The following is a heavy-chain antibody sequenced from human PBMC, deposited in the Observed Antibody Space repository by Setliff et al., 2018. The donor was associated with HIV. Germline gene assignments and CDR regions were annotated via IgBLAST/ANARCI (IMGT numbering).Heavy chain of an antibody. CDR2: VYYSGGT. Sequence: PSETLSLTCTVFGGSMNNYYWNWIRQSPGKGLEWIGYVYYSGGTKYSPSLKSRVTISIDTSNNQISLRLSSVTAADTAMYYCVRDDYGYNGKGLDYWGPGTLVTV. V-gene: IGHV4-4*08. J-gene: IGHJ4*02. CDR3: VRDDYGYNGKGLDY. D-gene: IGHD4-17*01. CDR1: GGSMNNYY.